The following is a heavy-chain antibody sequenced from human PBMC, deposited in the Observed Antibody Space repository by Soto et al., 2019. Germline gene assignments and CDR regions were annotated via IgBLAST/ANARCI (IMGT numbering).Heavy chain of an antibody. V-gene: IGHV3-23*01. CDR2: INTSGGNT. Sequence: PGGSLRLSSAASGFTFSTYAMNWVRQAPGKGLEWVSGINTSGGNTYYAESVKGRFTISRDNSKKTLFLQMHSRRAEDTALYYCAKEKGAQRALEIWGQGTMVRVS. J-gene: IGHJ3*02. D-gene: IGHD1-1*01. CDR1: GFTFSTYA. CDR3: AKEKGAQRALEI.